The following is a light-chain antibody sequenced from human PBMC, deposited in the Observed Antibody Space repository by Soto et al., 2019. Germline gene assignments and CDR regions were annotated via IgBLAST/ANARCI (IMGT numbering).Light chain of an antibody. CDR3: AAWDDSLNVV. J-gene: IGLJ2*01. CDR1: SSNIGTNA. CDR2: STN. Sequence: QSALTQPPSASGTSGQRVTISCSGSSSNIGTNAVNWYQQLPGTAPKLLIYSTNQRPSGVPDRFSGSKSGTSASLAISGLQSEDEADYYCAAWDDSLNVVFGGGTQLTVL. V-gene: IGLV1-44*01.